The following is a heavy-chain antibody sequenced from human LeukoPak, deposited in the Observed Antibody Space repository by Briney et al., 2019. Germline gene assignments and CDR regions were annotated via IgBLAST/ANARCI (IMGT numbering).Heavy chain of an antibody. D-gene: IGHD4-17*01. V-gene: IGHV4-39*01. Sequence: SETLSLTCTVSGGSISSSSYYWGWIRQPPGKGLEWIGSIYYSRSTYYNPSLKSRVTISVDTSKNQFSLKLSSVTAADTAVYYCATLFYGDYGFDYWGQGTLVTVSS. CDR3: ATLFYGDYGFDY. CDR2: IYYSRST. J-gene: IGHJ4*02. CDR1: GGSISSSSYY.